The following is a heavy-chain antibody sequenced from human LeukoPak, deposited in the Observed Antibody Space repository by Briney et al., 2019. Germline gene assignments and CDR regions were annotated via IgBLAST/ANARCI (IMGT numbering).Heavy chain of an antibody. J-gene: IGHJ4*02. CDR3: ARVSKQWLLLRGGFDY. D-gene: IGHD3-22*01. Sequence: SVKVSCKASGGTFSSYAISWVRQAPGQGLEWMGGIIPIFGTANYAQKFQGRVTITADESTGTAYMELSSLRSEDTAVYYCARVSKQWLLLRGGFDYWGQGTLVTVSS. CDR1: GGTFSSYA. CDR2: IIPIFGTA. V-gene: IGHV1-69*13.